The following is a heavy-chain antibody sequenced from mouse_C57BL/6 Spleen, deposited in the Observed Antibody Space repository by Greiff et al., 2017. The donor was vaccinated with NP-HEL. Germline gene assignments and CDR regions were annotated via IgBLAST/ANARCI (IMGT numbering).Heavy chain of an antibody. D-gene: IGHD1-1*01. J-gene: IGHJ4*01. V-gene: IGHV5-6*01. Sequence: EVKLVESGGDLVKPGGSLKLSCAASGFTFSSYGMSWVRQTPDKRLEWVATISSGGSYTYYPDSVKGRFTISRDNAKNTLYLQMSSLKSEDTAMYYCARLTVVDAMDYWGQGTSVTVSS. CDR3: ARLTVVDAMDY. CDR2: ISSGGSYT. CDR1: GFTFSSYG.